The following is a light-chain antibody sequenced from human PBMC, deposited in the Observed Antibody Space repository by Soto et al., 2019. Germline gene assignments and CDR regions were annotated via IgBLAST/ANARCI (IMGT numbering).Light chain of an antibody. V-gene: IGKV3-20*01. J-gene: IGKJ1*01. CDR3: QQYVSWT. CDR1: QTISSNY. CDR2: GTP. Sequence: EIVLTQSPGTLSVSPGERATLSCRASQTISSNYLAWYQQKPGQAPSLHIYGTPSRATGIPDRFSGSGSGTTFTLTISRLEPEDSSIYYCQQYVSWTFGQGTKVEIK.